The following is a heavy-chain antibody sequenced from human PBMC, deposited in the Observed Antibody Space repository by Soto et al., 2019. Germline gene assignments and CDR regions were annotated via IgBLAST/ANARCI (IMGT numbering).Heavy chain of an antibody. V-gene: IGHV3-23*01. D-gene: IGHD3-10*01. CDR3: ARGDRGGSGSPASYYYSGLDV. Sequence: DVQLLESGGHLVQPVGSLRLSCAASGFTFSSYAMSWVRQAPGKGLEWVSSVSAGGDMTYYSDSVKGRFTISRDNSNNALLLPMNSLRIEHTALYYCARGDRGGSGSPASYYYSGLDVWGQGTKVTVS. CDR2: VSAGGDMT. J-gene: IGHJ6*02. CDR1: GFTFSSYA.